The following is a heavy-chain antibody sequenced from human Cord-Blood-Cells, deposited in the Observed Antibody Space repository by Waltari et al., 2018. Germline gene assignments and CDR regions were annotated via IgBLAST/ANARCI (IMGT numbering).Heavy chain of an antibody. D-gene: IGHD1-26*01. CDR3: AREGGGATFDY. V-gene: IGHV3-30-3*01. CDR2: ISYDGSNK. Sequence: QVQLVESGGGVVQPGRSLRLPCAASVFPFICYAWPWVRQAPGKGLGWVAVISYDGSNKYYADSVKGRFTISRDNSKNTLYLQMNSLRAEDTAVYYCAREGGGATFDYWGQGTLVTVSS. J-gene: IGHJ4*02. CDR1: VFPFICYA.